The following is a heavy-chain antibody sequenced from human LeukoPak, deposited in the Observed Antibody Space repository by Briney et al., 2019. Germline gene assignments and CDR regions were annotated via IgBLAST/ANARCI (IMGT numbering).Heavy chain of an antibody. CDR2: ISYDGSNK. V-gene: IGHV3-30-3*01. D-gene: IGHD2-2*01. CDR3: AREIIVPAVDAFDI. Sequence: GGSLRLSCAASGFTFSSYAMHWVRQAPGKGLEWVAVISYDGSNKYYADSVKGRFTISRDNSKNTLYLQMNSLRAEDTAVYYCAREIIVPAVDAFDIWGQGTMVTVSS. CDR1: GFTFSSYA. J-gene: IGHJ3*02.